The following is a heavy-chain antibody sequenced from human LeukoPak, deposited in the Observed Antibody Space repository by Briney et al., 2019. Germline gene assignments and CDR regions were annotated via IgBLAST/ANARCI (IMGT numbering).Heavy chain of an antibody. CDR2: ISGSGGST. CDR3: ARGYGDYVSY. Sequence: GGSLRLSCAASGLTFSSYAMGWVRQAPGKGLEWVSAISGSGGSTYYADSVEGRFTISRDNSKNTLYLQMNSLRAEDTAVYYCARGYGDYVSYWGQGTLVTVSS. J-gene: IGHJ4*02. V-gene: IGHV3-23*01. CDR1: GLTFSSYA. D-gene: IGHD4-17*01.